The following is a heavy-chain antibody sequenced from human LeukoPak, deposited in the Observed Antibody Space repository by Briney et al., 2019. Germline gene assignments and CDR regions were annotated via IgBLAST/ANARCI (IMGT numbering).Heavy chain of an antibody. D-gene: IGHD1-26*01. CDR1: SGSISSGDYY. CDR3: ARVTGTNYSGSYSFDY. V-gene: IGHV4-30-4*01. J-gene: IGHJ4*02. CDR2: IYYSAST. Sequence: SETLSLTCTVSSGSISSGDYYWNWIRQPPGKGLEWIGYIYYSASTYYNPSLKSRVTISVDTSKNQFSLKLTSVTAADTAVYYCARVTGTNYSGSYSFDYWGQRTLVTVSS.